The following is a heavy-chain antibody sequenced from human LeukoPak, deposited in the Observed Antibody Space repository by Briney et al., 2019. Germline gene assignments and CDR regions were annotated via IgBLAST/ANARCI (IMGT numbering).Heavy chain of an antibody. CDR3: ARGSVGLYDFWSGYTY. Sequence: SVKVSCKSSGGTFISYASSWVRQAPGQGLEWMGRSIPILGIANYAQKFQGRVTITADKSTSTAYMELSSLRSEDTAVYYCARGSVGLYDFWSGYTYWGQGTLVTVSS. J-gene: IGHJ4*02. D-gene: IGHD3-3*01. CDR2: SIPILGIA. V-gene: IGHV1-69*04. CDR1: GGTFISYA.